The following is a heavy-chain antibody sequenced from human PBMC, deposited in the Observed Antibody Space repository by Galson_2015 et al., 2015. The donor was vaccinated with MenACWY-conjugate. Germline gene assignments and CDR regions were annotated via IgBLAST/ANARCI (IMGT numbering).Heavy chain of an antibody. Sequence: IGRIYYSGSTYYNPSLKSRVTISVDTSKNQFSLKLSSVTAADTAVYYCARGVAVAGIWFDPWGQGTLVTVSS. CDR2: IYYSGST. J-gene: IGHJ5*02. D-gene: IGHD6-19*01. CDR3: ARGVAVAGIWFDP. V-gene: IGHV4-39*07.